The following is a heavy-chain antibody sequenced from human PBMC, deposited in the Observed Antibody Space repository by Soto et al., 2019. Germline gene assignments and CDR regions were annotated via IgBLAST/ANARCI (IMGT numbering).Heavy chain of an antibody. CDR1: GGSISTGVWY. CDR3: ARVSAGGTSWFDS. V-gene: IGHV4-31*03. Sequence: QVQLQESGPGLVKPSQTLSLTCSVSGGSISTGVWYWSWVREHPGKGLEWIGDIYYRGTTSYNPSLGSRVTISRATSKNPVSLKVNSVTAADTAVYYCARVSAGGTSWFDSWGQGIRVTVSS. CDR2: IYYRGTT. D-gene: IGHD6-13*01. J-gene: IGHJ5*01.